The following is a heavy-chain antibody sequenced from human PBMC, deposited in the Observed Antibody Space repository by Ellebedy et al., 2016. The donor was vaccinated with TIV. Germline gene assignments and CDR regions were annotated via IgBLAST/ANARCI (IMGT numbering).Heavy chain of an antibody. D-gene: IGHD3-22*01. CDR2: ISGSGDAS. Sequence: GGSLRLSXAASGFTFDLYAMNWVRQAPGKGLEWVSVISGSGDASHYADSVRGRFTISRDNSKNTVSLHLRSVRAEDTAIYYCVKDRIVAPGNVNRFDPWGQGTLVTVSS. V-gene: IGHV3-23*01. CDR3: VKDRIVAPGNVNRFDP. J-gene: IGHJ5*02. CDR1: GFTFDLYA.